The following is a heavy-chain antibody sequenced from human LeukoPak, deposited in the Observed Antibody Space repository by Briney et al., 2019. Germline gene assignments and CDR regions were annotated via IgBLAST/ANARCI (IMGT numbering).Heavy chain of an antibody. CDR3: ATTNDGGGYQWGDFFDF. CDR1: GGTSNSHA. CDR2: IIPNLGTT. Sequence: SVKVSCKASGGTSNSHAISWVRQAPGQGPEWMGRIIPNLGTTNRAQNFQDRVTLTADKSTNTAYMELTSLTSDDTAVYYCATTNDGGGYQWGDFFDFWGQGTLVTVSS. V-gene: IGHV1-69*04. J-gene: IGHJ4*02. D-gene: IGHD3-22*01.